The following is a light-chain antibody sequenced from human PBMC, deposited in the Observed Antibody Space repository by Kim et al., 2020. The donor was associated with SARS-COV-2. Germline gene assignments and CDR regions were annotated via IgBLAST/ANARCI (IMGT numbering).Light chain of an antibody. CDR2: DVN. CDR1: RTDIGAYEY. V-gene: IGLV2-14*03. Sequence: GQSLAVSCSGSRTDIGAYEYVCWYQQHPGRAPKLLIWDVNNRPSGISDRFSGSKSGNTASLTISGLQTEDEADYYCTSHSSTNTLLFGTGTKVTVL. CDR3: TSHSSTNTLL. J-gene: IGLJ1*01.